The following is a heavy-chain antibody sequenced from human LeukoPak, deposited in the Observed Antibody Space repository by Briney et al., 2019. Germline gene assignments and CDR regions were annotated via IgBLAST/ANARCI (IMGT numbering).Heavy chain of an antibody. V-gene: IGHV3-74*01. J-gene: IGHJ3*02. CDR3: ARERYSSGPDGFDI. D-gene: IGHD2-15*01. CDR2: ITSDGSST. Sequence: PGGSPRLSCAVSGFTFSRHWMLWVRQVPGKGLVWVSRITSDGSSTRYADSVKGRFTISRDNAKNTMYLQMNSLRAEDTAVYYCARERYSSGPDGFDIWGQGTMVTVSS. CDR1: GFTFSRHW.